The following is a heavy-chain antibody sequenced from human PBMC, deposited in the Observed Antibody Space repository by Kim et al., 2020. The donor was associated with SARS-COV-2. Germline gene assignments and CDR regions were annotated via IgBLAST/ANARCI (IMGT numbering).Heavy chain of an antibody. CDR2: IIPIFGTA. V-gene: IGHV1-69*13. J-gene: IGHJ6*02. CDR3: ARAGSCSGGSCYSRSYYYYGMDV. D-gene: IGHD2-15*01. Sequence: SVKVSCKASGGTFSSYAISWVRQAPGQGLEWMGGIIPIFGTANYAQKFQGRVTITADESTSTAYMELSSLRSGDTAVYYCARAGSCSGGSCYSRSYYYYGMDVWGQGTTVTVSS. CDR1: GGTFSSYA.